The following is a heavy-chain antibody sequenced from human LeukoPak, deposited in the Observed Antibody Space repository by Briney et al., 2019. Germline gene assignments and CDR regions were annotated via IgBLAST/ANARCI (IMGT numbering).Heavy chain of an antibody. CDR2: INHSGST. CDR1: GGSFSGYY. D-gene: IGHD4-23*01. V-gene: IGHV4-34*01. CDR3: ARGNGGPSLDY. J-gene: IGHJ4*02. Sequence: PSETLSLTCAVYGGSFSGYYWSWIRQPPGKGLEWIGEINHSGSTNYNPSLKSRVTISVDTSKNQFSLKLSSVTAADTAVYYCARGNGGPSLDYWGQGTLVTVSS.